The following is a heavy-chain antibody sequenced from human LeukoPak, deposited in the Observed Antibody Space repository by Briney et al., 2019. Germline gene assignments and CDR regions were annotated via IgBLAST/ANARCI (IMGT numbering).Heavy chain of an antibody. CDR3: ASIDPSHNGYYFGY. CDR1: GGSISNYY. D-gene: IGHD2-8*01. Sequence: PSETLSLTCTVSGGSISNYYWSWIRQSPGKGLEWIGYIYYSGSTNYNPSLRSRVTISIDTSKKQFSLKVTSVTAADTAVYYCASIDPSHNGYYFGYWGQGTLVTISS. CDR2: IYYSGST. J-gene: IGHJ4*02. V-gene: IGHV4-59*08.